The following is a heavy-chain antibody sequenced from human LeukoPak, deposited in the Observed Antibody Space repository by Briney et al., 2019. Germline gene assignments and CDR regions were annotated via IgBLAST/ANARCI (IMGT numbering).Heavy chain of an antibody. CDR2: INPNSGGT. D-gene: IGHD3-9*01. CDR3: ARDAYDILTGYYTGGDY. J-gene: IGHJ4*02. V-gene: IGHV1-2*02. CDR1: GYTFTGYY. Sequence: VASVKVSCKASGYTFTGYYMHWVRQAPGQGLEWMGWINPNSGGTNYAQKFQGRVTMTRDTSISTAYMELSRLRSDDTAVYYCARDAYDILTGYYTGGDYWGQGTLVTVSS.